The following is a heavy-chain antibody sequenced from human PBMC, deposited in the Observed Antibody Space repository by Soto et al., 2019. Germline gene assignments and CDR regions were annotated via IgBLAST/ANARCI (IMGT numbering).Heavy chain of an antibody. CDR2: ISSTGTTI. J-gene: IGHJ5*02. CDR1: GFTFGDYY. D-gene: IGHD2-15*01. CDR3: VRGGGGGLFDP. Sequence: GGSLRLSCETSGFTFGDYYMSWIRQAPGRGLEWVSLISSTGTTIYYADSVKGRFTISRDNAKRSLYLQMMSLTAEDTAIYYCVRGGGGGLFDPWGQGTMVTVSS. V-gene: IGHV3-11*04.